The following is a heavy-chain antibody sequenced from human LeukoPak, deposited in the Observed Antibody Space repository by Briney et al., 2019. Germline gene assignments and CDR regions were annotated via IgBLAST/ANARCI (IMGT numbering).Heavy chain of an antibody. J-gene: IGHJ2*01. V-gene: IGHV4-59*08. CDR3: AKTVAGYWYFDL. CDR2: IYYSGST. D-gene: IGHD6-19*01. Sequence: SETLSLTCTVSGGSISSYFWSWIRQPPGKALEWIGYIYYSGSTNYNPSLKSRVPISVDPSKNQFSPKLNSVTAADTAVYYCAKTVAGYWYFDLWGRGTLVTVSS. CDR1: GGSISSYF.